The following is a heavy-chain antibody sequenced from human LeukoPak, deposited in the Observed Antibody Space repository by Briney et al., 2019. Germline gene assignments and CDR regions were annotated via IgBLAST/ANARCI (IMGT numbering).Heavy chain of an antibody. CDR3: ARSLHHYYDSSGYPLDYGMDV. D-gene: IGHD3-22*01. CDR1: GYTFTSYD. V-gene: IGHV1-8*01. Sequence: GASVKVSCKASGYTFTSYDINWVRQATGQGLEWMGWMNPNSGNTGCAQKFQGRVTMTRNTSISTAYMELSSLRSEDTAVYYCARSLHHYYDSSGYPLDYGMDVWGQGTTVTVSS. CDR2: MNPNSGNT. J-gene: IGHJ6*02.